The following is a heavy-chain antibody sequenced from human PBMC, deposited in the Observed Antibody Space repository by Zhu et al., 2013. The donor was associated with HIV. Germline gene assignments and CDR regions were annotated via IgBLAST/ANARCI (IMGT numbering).Heavy chain of an antibody. CDR2: IYHSGST. V-gene: IGHV4-38-2*01. Sequence: QVQLQESGPGLVKPSETLSLTCAVSGYSISSGYYWGWIRQPPGKGLEWIGSIYHSGSTYYNPSLKSRVTISVDTSKNQFSLKLSSVTAADTAVYYCASTDIVVVPAAMDDSSGPFDYWGQGTLGHRLL. D-gene: IGHD2-2*01. CDR3: ASTDIVVVPAAMDDSSGPFDY. J-gene: IGHJ4*02. CDR1: GYSISSGYY.